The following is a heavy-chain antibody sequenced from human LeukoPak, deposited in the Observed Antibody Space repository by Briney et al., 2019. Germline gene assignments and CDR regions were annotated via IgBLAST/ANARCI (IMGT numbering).Heavy chain of an antibody. CDR2: INPSGGST. V-gene: IGHV1-46*01. D-gene: IGHD4-11*01. CDR1: GYTFTSYY. CDR3: ASEGRYSGCFVA. Sequence: GASVKVSCKASGYTFTSYYVNWVRQAPGQGLEWMGKINPSGGSTNYAPKFQGRVTMTRDTSTSTVYMELSSLRSEDTAVYYCASEGRYSGCFVAWGQGTLVTVSS. J-gene: IGHJ5*02.